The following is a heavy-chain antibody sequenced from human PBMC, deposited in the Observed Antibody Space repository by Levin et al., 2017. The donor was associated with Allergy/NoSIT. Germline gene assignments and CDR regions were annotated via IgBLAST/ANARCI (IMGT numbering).Heavy chain of an antibody. J-gene: IGHJ6*02. CDR1: GGSVSSGTYY. CDR3: ARNRIIVSGGNDYYYGMDV. Sequence: SETLSLTCSVSGGSVSSGTYYWSWIRRPPGKELEWIGYIYYRGVTKYNPSLQSRVTISVDTSKTAFSLKVTSVTAADTAVYYCARNRIIVSGGNDYYYGMDVWGQGTTVTVSS. D-gene: IGHD5/OR15-5a*01. CDR2: IYYRGVT. V-gene: IGHV4-61*01.